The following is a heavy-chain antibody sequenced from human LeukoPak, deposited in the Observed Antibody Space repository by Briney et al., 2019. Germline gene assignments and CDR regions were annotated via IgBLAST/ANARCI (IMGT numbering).Heavy chain of an antibody. CDR3: ARRLPGSSWDVFDY. CDR1: EYIFTDYW. D-gene: IGHD6-13*01. V-gene: IGHV5-51*01. J-gene: IGHJ4*02. Sequence: GESLKISCKAYEYIFTDYWIGWVRQQPGEGLEWMGIIHPSDSDTRYGPSFQGQVTLSVDKPITAYLQWSSLKASDTAMYYCARRLPGSSWDVFDYWGLGTLVTVSS. CDR2: IHPSDSDT.